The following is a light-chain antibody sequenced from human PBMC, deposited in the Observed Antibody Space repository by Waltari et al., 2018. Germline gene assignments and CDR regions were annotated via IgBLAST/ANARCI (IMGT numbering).Light chain of an antibody. J-gene: IGLJ3*02. Sequence: QSVLSQPPSASGTPGQRATISCSGSSSNIGNNYVYWYQQPPGTAPKLRIYSNNQRPSGVPDRFSGSKSGTSASLSINGLRSEDEADYYCATWDDSLRMVFGGGTELTVL. CDR3: ATWDDSLRMV. V-gene: IGLV1-47*01. CDR1: SSNIGNNY. CDR2: SNN.